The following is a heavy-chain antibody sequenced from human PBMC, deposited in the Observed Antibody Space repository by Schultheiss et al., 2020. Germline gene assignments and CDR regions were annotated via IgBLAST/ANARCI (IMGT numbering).Heavy chain of an antibody. CDR2: ISGSGGST. V-gene: IGHV3-23*01. J-gene: IGHJ1*01. CDR1: GFTFSSYS. Sequence: GESLKISCAASGFTFSSYSMNWVRQAPGKGLEWVSAISGSGGSTYYADSVKGRFTISRDNSKNTLYLQMNSLRAEDTAVYYCAKGDIARDGYNYGYFQHWGQGTLVTVSS. D-gene: IGHD5-24*01. CDR3: AKGDIARDGYNYGYFQH.